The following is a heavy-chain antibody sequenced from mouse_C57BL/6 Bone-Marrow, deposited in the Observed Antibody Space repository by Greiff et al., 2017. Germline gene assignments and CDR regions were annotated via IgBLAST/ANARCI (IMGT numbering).Heavy chain of an antibody. CDR1: GYTFTSYW. Sequence: QVQLQQPGAELVRPGTSVKLSCKASGYTFTSYWMHWVKQRPGQGLEWIGVIDPSDSYTNYNQKFKGNATLTVDTSSSTAYMQLSSLTSEDSAVYYCARWGWLLYYFDYWGQGTTLTVSS. D-gene: IGHD2-3*01. CDR3: ARWGWLLYYFDY. J-gene: IGHJ2*01. CDR2: IDPSDSYT. V-gene: IGHV1-59*01.